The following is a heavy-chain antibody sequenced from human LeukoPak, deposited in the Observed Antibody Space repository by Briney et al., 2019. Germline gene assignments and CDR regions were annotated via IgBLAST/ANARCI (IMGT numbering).Heavy chain of an antibody. D-gene: IGHD5-18*01. CDR2: IIPIFGTA. CDR3: ARDLGLLYAFDI. Sequence: ASVKVSCKASGGTFSSYAISWVRQAPGQGLEWMGGIIPIFGTANYAQKFQGRVTITADESTSTAHMELSSLRSEDTAVYYCARDLGLLYAFDIWGQGTMVTVSS. CDR1: GGTFSSYA. J-gene: IGHJ3*02. V-gene: IGHV1-69*13.